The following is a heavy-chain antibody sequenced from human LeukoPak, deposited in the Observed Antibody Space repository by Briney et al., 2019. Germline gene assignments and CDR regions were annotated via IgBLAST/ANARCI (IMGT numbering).Heavy chain of an antibody. CDR2: ISSSGSTI. Sequence: PGGSLRLSCAASGFTFSSYGMNWVRQAPGKGLEWVSYISSSGSTIYYADSVKGRFTISRDNAKNSLYLQMNSLRAEDTAVYYCARDLSLSGAAGTSYYYYGMDVWGQGTTVTVSS. D-gene: IGHD6-13*01. CDR1: GFTFSSYG. J-gene: IGHJ6*02. CDR3: ARDLSLSGAAGTSYYYYGMDV. V-gene: IGHV3-48*03.